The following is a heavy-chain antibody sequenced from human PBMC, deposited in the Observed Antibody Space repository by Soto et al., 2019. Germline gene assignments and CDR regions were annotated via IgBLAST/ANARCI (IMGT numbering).Heavy chain of an antibody. V-gene: IGHV3-30*04. CDR2: VSFDGKVT. CDR3: ARAPYGDSQDCDY. Sequence: QVQLVESGGGMAQAGTSLRLSCTGSGFTFNSVSQHWVRQGPDKGLEWVAVVSFDGKVTYYADSVKGRFTVSRDISKNTIYLQANSLRPEDTAVYYCARAPYGDSQDCDYWGQGTPVTVSS. J-gene: IGHJ4*02. CDR1: GFTFNSVS. D-gene: IGHD2-21*02.